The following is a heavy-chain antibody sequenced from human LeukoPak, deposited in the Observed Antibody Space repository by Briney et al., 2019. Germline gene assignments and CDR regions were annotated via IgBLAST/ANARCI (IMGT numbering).Heavy chain of an antibody. Sequence: GGSLRLSCTASGFTFSSYWMSWVRQAPGKGLEWVAKIKQDGSQKYYLDSVKGRFTISRDNAENSLDLQMNSLRAEDTAFYYCAREGSYPPYYFDYWGQGTLVTVSS. J-gene: IGHJ4*02. CDR3: AREGSYPPYYFDY. CDR2: IKQDGSQK. CDR1: GFTFSSYW. V-gene: IGHV3-7*01. D-gene: IGHD1-26*01.